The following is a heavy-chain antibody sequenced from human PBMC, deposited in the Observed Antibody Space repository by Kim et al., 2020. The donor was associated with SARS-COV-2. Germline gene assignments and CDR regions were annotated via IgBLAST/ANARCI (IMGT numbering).Heavy chain of an antibody. Sequence: GGSLRLSCAASGFTVSSNYMSWVRQAPGKGLEWVSVIYSGGSTYYADSVKGRFTISRDNSKNTLYLQMNSLRAEDTAVYYCARDRKLRWGAVDTAMVTVPYYYYGMDVWGQGTTVTVSS. CDR3: ARDRKLRWGAVDTAMVTVPYYYYGMDV. CDR2: IYSGGST. V-gene: IGHV3-53*01. D-gene: IGHD5-18*01. J-gene: IGHJ6*02. CDR1: GFTVSSNY.